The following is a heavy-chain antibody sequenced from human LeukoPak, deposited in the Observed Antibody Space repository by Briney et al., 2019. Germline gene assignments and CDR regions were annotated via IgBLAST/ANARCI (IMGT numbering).Heavy chain of an antibody. CDR3: ARQSGSYYRPIDY. Sequence: SETLSLTCTVSSGSISSSSYYWGWIRQPPGKGLEWIGSIYYSGSTHYNPSLKSRVTISVDTSKNQFSLKLTSVTAADAAVYYCARQSGSYYRPIDYWGQGTLVTVSS. CDR2: IYYSGST. J-gene: IGHJ4*02. V-gene: IGHV4-39*01. CDR1: SGSISSSSYY. D-gene: IGHD1-26*01.